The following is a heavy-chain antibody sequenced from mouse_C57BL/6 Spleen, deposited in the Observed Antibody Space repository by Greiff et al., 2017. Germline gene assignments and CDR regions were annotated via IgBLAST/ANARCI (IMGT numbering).Heavy chain of an antibody. Sequence: VQLQQPGAELVRPGSSVKLSCKASGYTFTSYWMDWVKQRPGQGLEWIGNIYPSDSETHYNQKFKDKATLTVDKSSSTAYMQLSSLTSEDSAVYYCASHYYGNSYYAMDYWGQGTSVTDSS. CDR2: IYPSDSET. CDR1: GYTFTSYW. CDR3: ASHYYGNSYYAMDY. J-gene: IGHJ4*01. D-gene: IGHD2-1*01. V-gene: IGHV1-61*01.